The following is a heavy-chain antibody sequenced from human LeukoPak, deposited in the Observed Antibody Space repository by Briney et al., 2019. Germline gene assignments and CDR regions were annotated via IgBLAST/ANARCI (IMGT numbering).Heavy chain of an antibody. V-gene: IGHV3-53*01. Sequence: PGGSLRLSCAASGFTVSSNYMSWVRQAPGKGLEWVSVIYSGGSTYYADSVKGRFTISRDNSKSTLYIQMNSLRAEDTAVYYCARKPRGRVYDILTGRYYFDYWGQGTLVTVSS. CDR1: GFTVSSNY. D-gene: IGHD3-9*01. CDR2: IYSGGST. CDR3: ARKPRGRVYDILTGRYYFDY. J-gene: IGHJ4*02.